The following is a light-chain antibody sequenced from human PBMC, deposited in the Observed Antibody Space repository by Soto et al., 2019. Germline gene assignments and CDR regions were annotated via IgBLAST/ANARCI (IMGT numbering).Light chain of an antibody. CDR2: DAS. CDR1: QNLSRYF. Sequence: EVVLTQSPGTLSLSPGDRASLSCRASQNLSRYFLAWYQHKPGQAPRLLIYDASNRASGTPARFSGSGSGTDFTLTISRLEPEDFAVYYCQQYGSSRQTFGQGTKVDIK. V-gene: IGKV3-20*01. J-gene: IGKJ1*01. CDR3: QQYGSSRQT.